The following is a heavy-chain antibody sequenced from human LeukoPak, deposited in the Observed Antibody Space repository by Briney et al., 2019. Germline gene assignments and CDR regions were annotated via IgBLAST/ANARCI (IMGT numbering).Heavy chain of an antibody. CDR3: ARDLATVVTHSDSR. D-gene: IGHD4-23*01. Sequence: GGSLRLSCAASGFTFSSYGMNWVRQAPGKGLEWVSYISSSSSTIYYADSVKGRFTISRDNAKNSLYLQMDSLRDEDTAAYYCARDLATVVTHSDSRWGQGTLVTVSS. CDR1: GFTFSSYG. J-gene: IGHJ4*02. CDR2: ISSSSSTI. V-gene: IGHV3-48*02.